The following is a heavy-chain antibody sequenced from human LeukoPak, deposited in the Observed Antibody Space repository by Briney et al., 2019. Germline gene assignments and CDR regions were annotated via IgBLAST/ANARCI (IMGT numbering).Heavy chain of an antibody. J-gene: IGHJ6*02. Sequence: SETLSLTCAVYGGSFSGYYWSWIRQPPGKGLEWIGEVNHSGSTNYNPSLKSRVTISVDTSKNQFSLKLSSVTAADTAVYYCARATTYYYYGMDVWGQGTTVTVSS. CDR2: VNHSGST. CDR1: GGSFSGYY. D-gene: IGHD1-26*01. V-gene: IGHV4-34*01. CDR3: ARATTYYYYGMDV.